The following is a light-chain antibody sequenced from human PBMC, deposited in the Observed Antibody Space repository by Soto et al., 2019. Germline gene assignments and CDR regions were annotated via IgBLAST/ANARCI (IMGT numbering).Light chain of an antibody. V-gene: IGKV1D-12*01. Sequence: DIQMTPSPSSVSASVGDRVTITCRASQGVSTWLAWYQQKPGKAPNLLIYAASSLQSGVPSRLSASGSGTDFTLTISSLQPEDFATYYCQQTTTFPLTFGGGTKVEI. CDR1: QGVSTW. CDR2: AAS. J-gene: IGKJ4*01. CDR3: QQTTTFPLT.